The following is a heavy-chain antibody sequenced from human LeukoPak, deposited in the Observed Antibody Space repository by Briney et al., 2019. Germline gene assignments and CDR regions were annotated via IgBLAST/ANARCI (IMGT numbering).Heavy chain of an antibody. D-gene: IGHD3-22*01. J-gene: IGHJ4*02. CDR2: ISPYKGNT. CDR1: GGTFSSYA. Sequence: ASVKVSCKASGGTFSSYAISWVRQAPGQGLEWMGWISPYKGNTNYDQKFQGRVTMTTDTSTRTAYMELRNLRSDDTAVYYCTRLHSSGYFYWGQGTLVTVSS. CDR3: TRLHSSGYFY. V-gene: IGHV1-18*01.